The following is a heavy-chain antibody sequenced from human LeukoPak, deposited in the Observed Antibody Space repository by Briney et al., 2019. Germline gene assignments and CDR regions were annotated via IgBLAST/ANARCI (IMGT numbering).Heavy chain of an antibody. J-gene: IGHJ4*02. CDR3: AREGGAATAIDY. CDR1: GYSMNSGYY. D-gene: IGHD1-26*01. V-gene: IGHV4-38-2*02. CDR2: INHSGTT. Sequence: PSETLSLTCTVSGYSMNSGYYWGWIRQPPGKGLEWIASINHSGTTYYNPSLASRVSISVDTSKNQFSLRLTSVTAADTAVYYCAREGGAATAIDYWGQGTLVTVSS.